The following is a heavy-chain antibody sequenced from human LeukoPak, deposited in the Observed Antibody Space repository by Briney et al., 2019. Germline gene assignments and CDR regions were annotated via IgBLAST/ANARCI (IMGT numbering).Heavy chain of an antibody. CDR2: INPNSDGT. CDR3: ATSLRATSGAFDI. J-gene: IGHJ3*02. CDR1: GYTFTGYY. D-gene: IGHD1-26*01. Sequence: ASVKVSCKASGYTFTGYYMHWVRQAPGQGLEWMGWINPNSDGTNYAQKFQGRVTMTRDTSISTAYMELSRLRSDDTAVYYCATSLRATSGAFDIWGQGTMVTVSS. V-gene: IGHV1-2*02.